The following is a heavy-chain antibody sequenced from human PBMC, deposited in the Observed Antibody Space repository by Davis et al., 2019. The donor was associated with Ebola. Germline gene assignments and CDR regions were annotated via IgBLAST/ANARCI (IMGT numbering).Heavy chain of an antibody. CDR2: ISWNSGSI. D-gene: IGHD2-15*01. Sequence: GGSLRLSCAASGFTFDAYAMHWVRQAPGKGLEWVSGISWNSGSIGYADSVKGRFTISRDNAKNSLYLQMNSLRAEDTALYYCAKDMYCSGGSCYSALFYYYGMDVWGKGTTVTVSS. V-gene: IGHV3-9*01. J-gene: IGHJ6*04. CDR1: GFTFDAYA. CDR3: AKDMYCSGGSCYSALFYYYGMDV.